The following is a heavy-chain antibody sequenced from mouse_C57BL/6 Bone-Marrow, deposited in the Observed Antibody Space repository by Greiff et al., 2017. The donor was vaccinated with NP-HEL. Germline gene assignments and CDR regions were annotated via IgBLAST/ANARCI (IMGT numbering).Heavy chain of an antibody. CDR3: ARDGNYWYFDV. D-gene: IGHD2-1*01. V-gene: IGHV1-85*01. CDR2: IYPRDGST. J-gene: IGHJ1*03. Sequence: VQLQESGPELVKPGASVKLSCKASGYTFTSYDINWVKQRPGQGLEWIGWIYPRDGSTKYNEKFKGKATLTVDTSSSTAYMELHSLTSEDSAVYFCARDGNYWYFDVWGTGTAVTVSS. CDR1: GYTFTSYD.